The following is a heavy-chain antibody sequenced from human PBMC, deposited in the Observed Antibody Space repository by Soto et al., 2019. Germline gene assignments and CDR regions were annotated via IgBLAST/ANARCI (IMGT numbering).Heavy chain of an antibody. CDR3: ARVTAYDFWSGYYTGPVDY. V-gene: IGHV3-30-3*01. CDR2: ISYDGSNK. J-gene: IGHJ4*02. D-gene: IGHD3-3*01. CDR1: GFTFSSYA. Sequence: QVQLVESGGGVVQPGRSLRLSCAASGFTFSSYAMHWVRQAPGKGLEWVAVISYDGSNKYYADSVKGRFTISRDNSKNTLYLQMNSLRAEDTAVYYCARVTAYDFWSGYYTGPVDYWGQGTLVTVSS.